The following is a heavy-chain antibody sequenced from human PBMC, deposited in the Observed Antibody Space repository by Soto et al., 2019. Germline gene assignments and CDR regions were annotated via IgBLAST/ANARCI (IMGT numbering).Heavy chain of an antibody. CDR3: ASDRYYDILTGYLLGPYFDY. Sequence: GGSLRLSCVASGFTFTIYEMNWVRQAPGKGLEWISYIDTSGDTIRYADSVKGRFTISRDNAKNSLYLQMNSLRAEDTAVYYCASDRYYDILTGYLLGPYFDYWGQGTLVTVSS. CDR1: GFTFTIYE. D-gene: IGHD3-9*01. V-gene: IGHV3-48*03. J-gene: IGHJ4*02. CDR2: IDTSGDTI.